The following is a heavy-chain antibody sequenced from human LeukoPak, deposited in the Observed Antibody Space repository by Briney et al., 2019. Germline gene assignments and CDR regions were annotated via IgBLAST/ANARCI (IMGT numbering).Heavy chain of an antibody. J-gene: IGHJ4*02. V-gene: IGHV3-7*01. Sequence: GGSLRLSCAASGLTFSSYWMSWVRQAPGKGLEWVANIKQDGSEKYYVDSVKGRFTISRDNAKNSLYLQMNSLRDEDTAVYYCARDGGAPRDYWGQGTLVTVSS. CDR2: IKQDGSEK. D-gene: IGHD4-23*01. CDR3: ARDGGAPRDY. CDR1: GLTFSSYW.